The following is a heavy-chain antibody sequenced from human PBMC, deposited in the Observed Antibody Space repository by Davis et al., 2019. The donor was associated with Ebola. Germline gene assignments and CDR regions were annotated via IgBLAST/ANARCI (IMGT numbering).Heavy chain of an antibody. Sequence: GESLKISCKGFGYSFTNYWIGWVRQMPGKGLEWMGIIYPGDSDTRYSPSFQGQVTISADKSISTAYLQWSSLKASDTAMYYCARSDYRNYYYYYGMDVWGQGTTVTVSS. CDR2: IYPGDSDT. J-gene: IGHJ6*02. V-gene: IGHV5-51*01. CDR3: ARSDYRNYYYYYGMDV. D-gene: IGHD4-11*01. CDR1: GYSFTNYW.